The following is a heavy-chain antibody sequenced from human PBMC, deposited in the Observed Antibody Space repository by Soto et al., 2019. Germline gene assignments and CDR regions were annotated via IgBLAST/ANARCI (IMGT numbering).Heavy chain of an antibody. V-gene: IGHV4-34*01. CDR2: INHSGST. D-gene: IGHD2-15*01. CDR1: GGSFSGYY. CDR3: ARGYCSGGSCSDYYYYMDV. Sequence: QVQLQQWGAGLLKPSETLSLTCAVYGGSFSGYYWSWIRQPPGKGLEWLGEINHSGSTNYNPSLKSRVAISVDTSKTQLSMKLSSVTAADTAVYYCARGYCSGGSCSDYYYYMDVWGKGTTVTVSS. J-gene: IGHJ6*03.